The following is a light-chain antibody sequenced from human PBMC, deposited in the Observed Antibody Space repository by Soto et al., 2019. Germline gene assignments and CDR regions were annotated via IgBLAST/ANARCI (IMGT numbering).Light chain of an antibody. V-gene: IGKV4-1*01. J-gene: IGKJ4*01. Sequence: DIVMTQSPDSLAVSLGERATINCKSSQSVLYSSDNKNYLAWYQQKPGQPPKLLIYWASTRDSGVPERFSGSGSGADFTLTISSLQAEDVAFYYCQQYYTTLTFGGGTKVEIK. CDR1: QSVLYSSDNKNY. CDR2: WAS. CDR3: QQYYTTLT.